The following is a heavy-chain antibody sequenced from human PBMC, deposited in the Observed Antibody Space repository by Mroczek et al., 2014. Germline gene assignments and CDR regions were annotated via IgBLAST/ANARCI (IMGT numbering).Heavy chain of an antibody. D-gene: IGHD3-9*01. CDR2: IIPIFGTA. CDR1: GGTFSSYA. CDR3: ARPLGAVFDDLRYFDWYSRWDAFDI. Sequence: QVQLVETGAEVKKPGSSVKVSCKASGGTFSSYAISWVRQAPGQGLEWMGGIIPIFGTANYAQKFQGRVMITADESTSTAYMELSSLRSEDTAVYYCARPLGAVFDDLRYFDWYSRWDAFDIWGQGDNGHRLF. J-gene: IGHJ3*02. V-gene: IGHV1-69*01.